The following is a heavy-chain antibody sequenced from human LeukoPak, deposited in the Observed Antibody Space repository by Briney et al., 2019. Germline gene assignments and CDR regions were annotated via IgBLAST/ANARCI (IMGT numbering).Heavy chain of an antibody. D-gene: IGHD3/OR15-3a*01. CDR1: GGSISSSNYY. CDR3: ARQTGSGLFILP. CDR2: IYYSGST. J-gene: IGHJ4*02. Sequence: SETLSLTCTVSGGSISSSNYYWGWIRQPPGKGLEWIGNIYYSGSTYYNPSFKSRLTISVDTSKNQFSLKLSSVTAADTAVYYCARQTGSGLFILPGGQGTLVTVSS. V-gene: IGHV4-39*01.